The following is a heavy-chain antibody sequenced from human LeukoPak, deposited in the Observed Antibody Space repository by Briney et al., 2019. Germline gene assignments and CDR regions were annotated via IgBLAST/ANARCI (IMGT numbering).Heavy chain of an antibody. CDR1: GFTFSSYS. CDR3: AKGDYYDLPGAFDI. CDR2: ISSSSSTI. Sequence: GGSLRLSCAASGFTFSSYSMNWVRQAPGKGLEGVSYISSSSSTIYYADSVKGRFTISRDNAKNSLYLQMNSLRAEDTALYYCAKGDYYDLPGAFDIWGQGTMVTVSS. D-gene: IGHD3-22*01. J-gene: IGHJ3*02. V-gene: IGHV3-48*01.